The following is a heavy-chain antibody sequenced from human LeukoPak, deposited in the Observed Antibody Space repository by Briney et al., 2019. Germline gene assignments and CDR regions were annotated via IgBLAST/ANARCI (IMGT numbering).Heavy chain of an antibody. Sequence: PGGSLRLSCAASGFNFKNYYMNWVRQAPGKGLEWVANIKEDGSEKYYVDFVKGRFTISRDNPKNLLFLQINSLRVEDTAVYYCARETPRRGETRDGYRWGQGTLVTVSS. D-gene: IGHD5-24*01. CDR1: GFNFKNYY. J-gene: IGHJ4*02. CDR2: IKEDGSEK. V-gene: IGHV3-7*01. CDR3: ARETPRRGETRDGYR.